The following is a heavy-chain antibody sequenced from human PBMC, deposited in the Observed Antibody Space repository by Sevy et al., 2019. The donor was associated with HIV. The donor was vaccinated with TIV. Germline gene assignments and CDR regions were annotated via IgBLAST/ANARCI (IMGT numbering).Heavy chain of an antibody. V-gene: IGHV1-2*02. Sequence: ASVKVSCKASGYTFTGYYMHWVRQAPGQGLEWMGWINPNSGGTNYAQKFQGRVTMTRDTSISIAYMEQSRLRSDDTAVYYCARLCSSSYPYFDYWGQGTLVTVSS. CDR3: ARLCSSSYPYFDY. CDR1: GYTFTGYY. CDR2: INPNSGGT. J-gene: IGHJ4*02. D-gene: IGHD6-6*01.